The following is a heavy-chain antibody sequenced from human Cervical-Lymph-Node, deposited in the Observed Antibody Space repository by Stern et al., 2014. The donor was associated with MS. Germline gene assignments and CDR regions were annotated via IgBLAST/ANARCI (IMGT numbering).Heavy chain of an antibody. CDR2: IYYSGTT. J-gene: IGHJ3*02. Sequence: QVQLLESGPGLVKPSQTLPLTCTVSGASIGGGGYYWGWVRQPPAEGLEWIGEIYYSGTTYYKPSLKSRVTISLETSKNHFSLNLSSVTAADTAVYYCAGAIGKYELLEAFDMWGQGTKVTVSS. V-gene: IGHV4-30-4*01. CDR3: AGAIGKYELLEAFDM. CDR1: GASIGGGGYY. D-gene: IGHD2-2*01.